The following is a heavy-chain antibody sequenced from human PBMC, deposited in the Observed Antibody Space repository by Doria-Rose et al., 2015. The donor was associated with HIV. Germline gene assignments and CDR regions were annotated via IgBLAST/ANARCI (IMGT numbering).Heavy chain of an antibody. CDR3: ARARNYGFPHFFDF. D-gene: IGHD3-10*01. CDR2: ISSSGTT. V-gene: IGHV4-30-4*01. CDR1: GDSISSGDSF. Sequence: QVQLQESGPGLVRPSQTLSLTCTVSGDSISSGDSFWSWIRQPPGKGPEWIGYISSSGTTYYYPSLRGRLTTSLDASKNQFSPNLNSVTAADTAVYYCARARNYGFPHFFDFWGQGTLVTVSS. J-gene: IGHJ4*02.